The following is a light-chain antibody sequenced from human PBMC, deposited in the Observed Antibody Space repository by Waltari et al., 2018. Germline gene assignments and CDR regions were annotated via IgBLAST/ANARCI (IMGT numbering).Light chain of an antibody. J-gene: IGKJ1*01. Sequence: IVLTQPPGTLSLSPGERATLSCRVSQSVSYQYLAWYQQQPGQAPILLIYGASSRANGIPDRFSGSGSVTDFSLTISRLEPEDFAVYYCQQYGSSPPWTFGQGTKVEIK. CDR3: QQYGSSPPWT. V-gene: IGKV3-20*01. CDR1: QSVSYQY. CDR2: GAS.